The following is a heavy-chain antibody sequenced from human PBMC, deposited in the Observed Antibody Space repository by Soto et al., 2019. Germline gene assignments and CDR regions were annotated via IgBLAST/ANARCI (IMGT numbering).Heavy chain of an antibody. CDR2: ISYDGSNK. CDR3: ARDPLWGTAMVLWYFDL. CDR1: GFTFSSYA. J-gene: IGHJ2*01. D-gene: IGHD5-18*01. Sequence: QVQLVESGGGVVQPERSLRLSCAASGFTFSSYAMHWVRQAPGKGLEWVEVISYDGSNKYYADSVKGRFTISRDNSKNTLYLQMTGLRAEDTAVYYCARDPLWGTAMVLWYFDLWGRGTLVTVSS. V-gene: IGHV3-30-3*01.